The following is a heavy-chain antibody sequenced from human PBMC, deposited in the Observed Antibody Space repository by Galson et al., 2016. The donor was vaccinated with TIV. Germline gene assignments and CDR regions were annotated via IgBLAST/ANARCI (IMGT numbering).Heavy chain of an antibody. J-gene: IGHJ2*01. CDR3: ARGGGTYYQTYWYFNL. Sequence: CKASGYTFTGYYIHWVRQAPGQGLEWMGGIMPIFDKPTYAQKFQGRVTITTDKSTSTTYMVLSSLRSEDTAVYYCARGGGTYYQTYWYFNLWGRGTLVTVSS. V-gene: IGHV1-69*05. CDR1: GYTFTGYY. D-gene: IGHD3-22*01. CDR2: IMPIFDKP.